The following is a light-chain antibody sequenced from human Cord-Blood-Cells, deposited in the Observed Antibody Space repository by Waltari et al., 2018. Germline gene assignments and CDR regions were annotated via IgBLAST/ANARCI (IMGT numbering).Light chain of an antibody. CDR1: QSVSSY. Sequence: ELVLTQSPATLSLSPGARATLSCRASQSVSSYLAWYQQKPGQAPRLLIYDASNRATGIPARFSGSGSGTDFTLTISSLEPEDFAVYYCQQRSNWPLTFVGGTKVEI. J-gene: IGKJ4*01. V-gene: IGKV3-11*01. CDR3: QQRSNWPLT. CDR2: DAS.